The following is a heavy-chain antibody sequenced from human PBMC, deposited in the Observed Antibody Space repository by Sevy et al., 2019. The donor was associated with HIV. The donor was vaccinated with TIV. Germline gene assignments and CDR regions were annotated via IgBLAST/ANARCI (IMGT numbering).Heavy chain of an antibody. CDR3: AREKTTAFAFDL. CDR2: VYDSGST. Sequence: SETLSLTCAVSGGSISSTNWWSWVRQPPGKGLEWIGEVYDSGSTNYNPSLKSRVSISVDKAKNQFSVKLSSVTAAGTAVYYCAREKTTAFAFDLWGQGALVTVS. V-gene: IGHV4-4*02. J-gene: IGHJ4*02. D-gene: IGHD4-17*01. CDR1: GGSISSTNW.